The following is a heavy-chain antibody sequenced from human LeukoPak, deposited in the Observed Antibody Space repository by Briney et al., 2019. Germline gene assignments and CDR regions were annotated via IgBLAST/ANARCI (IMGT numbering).Heavy chain of an antibody. CDR3: VRGVGGEYFYFDR. CDR1: GYSFSSGFY. Sequence: SETLSLTCTVSGYSFSSGFYWGWIRQPPGKGLEWIGSIGHSGRTYYNPSLKSRVTMSVDTSKNHFSLRLTSVTAADTAVYYCVRGVGGEYFYFDRWGQGALVTVSA. D-gene: IGHD1-26*01. V-gene: IGHV4-38-2*02. CDR2: IGHSGRT. J-gene: IGHJ4*02.